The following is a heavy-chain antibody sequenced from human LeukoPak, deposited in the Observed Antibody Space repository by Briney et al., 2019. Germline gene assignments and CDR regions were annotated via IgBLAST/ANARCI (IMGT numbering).Heavy chain of an antibody. CDR3: ARMNGDYGFRNYFYYGLDV. CDR1: GASISGYY. D-gene: IGHD4-17*01. CDR2: MYYSGST. V-gene: IGHV4-59*08. J-gene: IGHJ6*02. Sequence: SETLSLTCTVSGASISGYYWNWIRQPPGKGLEWIGYMYYSGSTNYNPSLKGRVTMSGDTSENELSQKLSSVTAADTAVYYCARMNGDYGFRNYFYYGLDVWGQGTTVTVSS.